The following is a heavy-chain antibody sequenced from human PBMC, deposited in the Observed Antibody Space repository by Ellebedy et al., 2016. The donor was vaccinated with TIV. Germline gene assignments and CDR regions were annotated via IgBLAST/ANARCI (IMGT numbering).Heavy chain of an antibody. CDR3: AKKPPGTYYEAVDY. V-gene: IGHV3-30*18. Sequence: GESLKISCAASGFTFNTYGMHWVRQSPGKGLEWVAVTSSNGGNNHYADSVKGRFTISRDNAKNTLYLQMDNLRIEDTAVYYCAKKPPGTYYEAVDYWGQGTLVTVSS. CDR1: GFTFNTYG. D-gene: IGHD3-22*01. J-gene: IGHJ4*02. CDR2: TSSNGGNN.